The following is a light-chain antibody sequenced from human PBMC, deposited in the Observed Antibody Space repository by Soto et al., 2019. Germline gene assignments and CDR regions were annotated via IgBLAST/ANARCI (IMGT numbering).Light chain of an antibody. CDR3: QKYNSAPRT. Sequence: DIQMTQSPSSLSASVGDRVTITCRASQGISNYLAWYQQKPGKVPKLLIYAASTLQSGVPSLFSGSGSGTDFTLTISGLQPEDVATYYCQKYNSAPRTVGPGNKVDIK. CDR1: QGISNY. V-gene: IGKV1-27*01. CDR2: AAS. J-gene: IGKJ3*01.